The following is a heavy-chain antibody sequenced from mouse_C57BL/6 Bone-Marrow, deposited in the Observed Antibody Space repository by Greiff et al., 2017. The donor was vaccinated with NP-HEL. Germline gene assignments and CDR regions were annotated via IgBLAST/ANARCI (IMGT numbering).Heavy chain of an antibody. Sequence: EVKLLESGAGLVKPGGSLKLSCAASGFTFSDYGMHWVRQAPEKGLEWVAYISSGSSTIYYADTVKGRSTMSRDNAKNTLFLQMTSRRSDETAMYYCVRILWSPYAMDYWGQGTSVTVSS. CDR2: ISSGSSTI. CDR1: GFTFSDYG. J-gene: IGHJ4*01. CDR3: VRILWSPYAMDY. V-gene: IGHV5-17*01.